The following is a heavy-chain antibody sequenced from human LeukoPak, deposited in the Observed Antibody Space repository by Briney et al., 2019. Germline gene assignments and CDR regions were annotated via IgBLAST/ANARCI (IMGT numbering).Heavy chain of an antibody. CDR2: ISYDGSNK. CDR1: GFTFSSYA. J-gene: IGHJ5*01. V-gene: IGHV3-30*04. Sequence: GGSLRLSCAASGFTFSSYAMHWVRQAPGKGLEWVAVISYDGSNKYYADSVKGRFTISRDNSKNTLYLQMNSLRAEDTAVYYCARWTSSNNFYWIESWGQGTLVTVSS. D-gene: IGHD2-2*01. CDR3: ARWTSSNNFYWIES.